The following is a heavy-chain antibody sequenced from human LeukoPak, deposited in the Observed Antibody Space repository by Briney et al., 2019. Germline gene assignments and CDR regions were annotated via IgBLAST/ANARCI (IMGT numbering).Heavy chain of an antibody. CDR1: GFTFSSYS. Sequence: SGGSLRLSCAASGFTFSSYSMNWVRQAPGKGLEWVSSISSSSSYIYYADSVKGRFTISRDNAKNSLYLQMNSLRAEDTAVCYCARARLAAGTIYFDYWGQGTLVTVSS. V-gene: IGHV3-21*01. D-gene: IGHD6-19*01. J-gene: IGHJ4*02. CDR2: ISSSSSYI. CDR3: ARARLAAGTIYFDY.